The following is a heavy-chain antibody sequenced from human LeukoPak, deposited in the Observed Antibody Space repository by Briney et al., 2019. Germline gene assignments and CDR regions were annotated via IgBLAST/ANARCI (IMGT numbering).Heavy chain of an antibody. CDR3: AKDLASVYDAFNI. V-gene: IGHV3-43*02. CDR1: GFTFDDYA. CDR2: ISGDGGRT. Sequence: GGSLRLSCAASGFTFDDYAMNWVRQAPGKGLEWVSLISGDGGRTFYADSVKGRFTISRDNSKNSLYLEMNSMRTEDTALYYCAKDLASVYDAFNIWGQGTMVTVSS. J-gene: IGHJ3*02.